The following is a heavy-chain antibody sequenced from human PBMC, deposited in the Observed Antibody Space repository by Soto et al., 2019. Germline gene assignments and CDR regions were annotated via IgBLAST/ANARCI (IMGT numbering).Heavy chain of an antibody. Sequence: GASVKVSCKASGYTLTSYGISWVRQAPRQGLEWMGWISAYNGNTNYAQKLQGRVTMTTDTSTSTAYMELRSLRSDDTAAYYCAREVLLWFGELLGYDYWGQGTLVTVS. CDR1: GYTLTSYG. D-gene: IGHD3-10*01. V-gene: IGHV1-18*01. CDR2: ISAYNGNT. J-gene: IGHJ4*02. CDR3: AREVLLWFGELLGYDY.